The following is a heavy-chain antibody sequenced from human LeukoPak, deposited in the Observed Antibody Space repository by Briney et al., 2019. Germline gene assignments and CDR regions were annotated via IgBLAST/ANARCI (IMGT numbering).Heavy chain of an antibody. CDR2: MNPNSGNT. Sequence: GASVKVSCKASGYTFTSYDINWVRQATGQGLEWMGWMNPNSGNTGYAQKFQGRVTMTRNTSISTAYMELSSLRSEDTAVYYCARGYGYNYGAPTYYYYGMDVWGQGTTVTVSS. V-gene: IGHV1-8*01. CDR1: GYTFTSYD. CDR3: ARGYGYNYGAPTYYYYGMDV. D-gene: IGHD5-24*01. J-gene: IGHJ6*02.